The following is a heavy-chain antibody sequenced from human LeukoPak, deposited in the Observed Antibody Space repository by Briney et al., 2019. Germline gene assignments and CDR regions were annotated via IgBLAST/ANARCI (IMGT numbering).Heavy chain of an antibody. CDR3: ARGGAMDYDILTGYYLDY. V-gene: IGHV1-2*02. D-gene: IGHD3-9*01. CDR2: INPNSGGT. J-gene: IGHJ4*02. CDR1: GYTFTGYY. Sequence: RASVKVSCKASGYTFTGYYMHWVRQAPGQGLEWMGWINPNSGGTNYAQKFQGRVTMTRDTSISTAYMELSRLRSDDTAVYYCARGGAMDYDILTGYYLDYWGQGTLVTVSS.